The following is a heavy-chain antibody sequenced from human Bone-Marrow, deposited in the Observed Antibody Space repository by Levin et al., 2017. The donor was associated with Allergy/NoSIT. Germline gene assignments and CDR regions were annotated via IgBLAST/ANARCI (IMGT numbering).Heavy chain of an antibody. D-gene: IGHD3-10*01. V-gene: IGHV5-10-1*01. CDR3: ARHISYGSGSYYETEYYYYYMDV. CDR2: IDPSDSYT. Sequence: GESLKISCKGSGYSFTSYWISWVRQMPGKGLEWMGRIDPSDSYTNYSPSFQGHVTISADKSISTAYLQWSSLKASDTAMYYCARHISYGSGSYYETEYYYYYMDVWGKGTTVTVSS. CDR1: GYSFTSYW. J-gene: IGHJ6*03.